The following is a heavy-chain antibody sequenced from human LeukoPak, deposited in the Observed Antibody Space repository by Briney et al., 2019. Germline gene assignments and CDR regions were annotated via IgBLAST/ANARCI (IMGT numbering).Heavy chain of an antibody. CDR3: ARSGLGYCSGGSCYDY. V-gene: IGHV3-21*01. CDR2: ISSSSSYI. D-gene: IGHD2-15*01. Sequence: GVSLRLSCAASGFTFSSYSMNWVRQARGRGLEWVSSISSSSSYIYYADSVKGRFTISRDNAKNSLYLQMNSLRAEDTAVYYCARSGLGYCSGGSCYDYWGQGTLVTVSS. J-gene: IGHJ4*02. CDR1: GFTFSSYS.